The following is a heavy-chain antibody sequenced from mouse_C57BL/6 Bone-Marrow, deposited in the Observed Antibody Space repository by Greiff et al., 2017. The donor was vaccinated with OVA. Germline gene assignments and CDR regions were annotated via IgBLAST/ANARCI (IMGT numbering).Heavy chain of an antibody. CDR1: GYTFTSYW. Sequence: QVQLQQPGAELVRPGSSVKLSCKASGYTFTSYWMDWVKQRPGQGLEWIGNISPSDSETHYNQKFKDKATLTVDKSSSTAYMQLSSLTSEDSAVYDCAREADWGLFDYWGQGTTLTVSS. V-gene: IGHV1-61*01. CDR2: ISPSDSET. CDR3: AREADWGLFDY. D-gene: IGHD4-1*01. J-gene: IGHJ2*01.